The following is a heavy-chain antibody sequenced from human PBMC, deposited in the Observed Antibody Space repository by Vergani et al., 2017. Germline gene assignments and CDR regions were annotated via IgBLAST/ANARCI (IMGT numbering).Heavy chain of an antibody. CDR3: AQDGGERIVVVASPHDAFDG. CDR1: GFTFSSYA. Sequence: EVQLLESGGGLVQPGGSLRLSCAASGFTFSSYAMSWVRQAPGTGLEWVSAISGSGGSTYYADSVKGRFTISRDDSKNALYLQMNSLRAEDTAVYDCAQDGGERIVVVASPHDAFDGGGEGAMVTVSS. D-gene: IGHD2-21*01. CDR2: ISGSGGST. V-gene: IGHV3-23*01. J-gene: IGHJ3*01.